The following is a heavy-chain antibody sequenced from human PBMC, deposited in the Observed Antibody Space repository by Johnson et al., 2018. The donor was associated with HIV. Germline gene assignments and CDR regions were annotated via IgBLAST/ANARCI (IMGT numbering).Heavy chain of an antibody. J-gene: IGHJ3*02. CDR3: ARDGGIGSTREDAFDI. CDR2: ISYDGSNK. V-gene: IGHV3-30-3*01. D-gene: IGHD2-2*01. CDR1: GFTFSSYA. Sequence: QVQLVESGGGVVQPGRSLRLSCAASGFTFSSYAMHWVRQAPGKGLEWVAVISYDGSNKYYADSVKGRFTISRDTSKNTLYLQMNSLRADDTAVYYCARDGGIGSTREDAFDIWGQGTMVIVSS.